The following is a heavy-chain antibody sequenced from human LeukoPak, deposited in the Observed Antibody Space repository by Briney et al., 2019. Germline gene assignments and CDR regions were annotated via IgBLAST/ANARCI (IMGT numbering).Heavy chain of an antibody. D-gene: IGHD5-18*01. CDR2: IYSGGST. V-gene: IGHV3-66*02. CDR3: ARGYSIGG. J-gene: IGHJ4*02. Sequence: PGGSLRLSCAASRFTASSNYMSWVRQAPGKGLEWVSVIYSGGSTYYSDSVKGRFTISRDNSKNTLYLQMTSLRAEETAVYYCARGYSIGGWGKGTLVTVSS. CDR1: RFTASSNY.